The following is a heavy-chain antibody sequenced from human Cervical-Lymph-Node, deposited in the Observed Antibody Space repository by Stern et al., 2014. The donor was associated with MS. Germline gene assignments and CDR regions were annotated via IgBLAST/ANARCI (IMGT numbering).Heavy chain of an antibody. D-gene: IGHD1-26*01. CDR1: GYIFSSDD. V-gene: IGHV1-8*01. CDR3: TKAWES. CDR2: INPDSGDT. Sequence: DQLVESGAEVKKPGASVKVSCKASGYIFSSDDINWVRQASGQGLEWMAWINPDSGDTGYAQKFQGRVTLTRDTSINTAYMEMTRLTSDDTAIYYCTKAWESWGQGTLITVSS. J-gene: IGHJ5*02.